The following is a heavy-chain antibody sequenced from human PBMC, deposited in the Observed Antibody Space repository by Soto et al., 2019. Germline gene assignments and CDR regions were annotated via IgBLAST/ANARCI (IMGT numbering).Heavy chain of an antibody. Sequence: PGGSLRLSCAASGFTFSSYAMSWVRQAPGKGLEWVSAISGSGGSTYYADSVKGRSTISRDNAKNSLYLQMNSLRDEDTAVYYCASTGLVIKQHRDYYYYYGMDVWGQGTTVTVSS. J-gene: IGHJ6*02. D-gene: IGHD3-9*01. V-gene: IGHV3-23*01. CDR1: GFTFSSYA. CDR2: ISGSGGST. CDR3: ASTGLVIKQHRDYYYYYGMDV.